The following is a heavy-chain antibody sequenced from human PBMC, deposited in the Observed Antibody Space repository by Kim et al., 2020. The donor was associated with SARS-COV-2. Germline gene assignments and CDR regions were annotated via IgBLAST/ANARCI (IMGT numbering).Heavy chain of an antibody. J-gene: IGHJ4*02. CDR2: IYYSGST. D-gene: IGHD3-10*01. CDR1: GGSVSSGSYY. Sequence: SETLSLTCTVSGGSVSSGSYYWSWIRQPPGKGLEWIGYIYYSGSTNYNPSLKSRVTISVDTSKNQFSLKLSSVTAADTAVYYCAREKFGDPKRRLIDYWGQGTLVTVSS. V-gene: IGHV4-61*01. CDR3: AREKFGDPKRRLIDY.